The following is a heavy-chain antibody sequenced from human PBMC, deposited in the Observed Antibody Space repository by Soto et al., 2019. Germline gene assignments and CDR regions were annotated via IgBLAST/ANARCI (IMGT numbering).Heavy chain of an antibody. CDR3: ARAMASTWFDC. Sequence: ASVKVSCKASGYTFSGYYLHWLRQAPGQGPEWMGWIDPKSGGAHYANNFQGRVTLTWDTSLSTAYMDLSSLRSDDTAVYYCARAMASTWFDCWGQGSLVTVPS. J-gene: IGHJ4*02. CDR1: GYTFSGYY. D-gene: IGHD2-8*01. V-gene: IGHV1-2*07. CDR2: IDPKSGGA.